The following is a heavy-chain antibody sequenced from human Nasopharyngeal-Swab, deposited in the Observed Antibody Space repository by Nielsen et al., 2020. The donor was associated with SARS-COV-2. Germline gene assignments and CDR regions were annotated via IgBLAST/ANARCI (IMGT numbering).Heavy chain of an antibody. V-gene: IGHV4-34*01. CDR3: ARGVQWLVRRWDYYYYYMDV. J-gene: IGHJ6*03. D-gene: IGHD6-19*01. CDR1: GFTFSSYS. CDR2: IKHSGST. Sequence: GSLRLSCAASGFTFSSYSMNWVRQPPGKGLEWIGEIKHSGSTNYNPPLKSRVTISVDTSKNQFSLKLSSVTAADTAVYYCARGVQWLVRRWDYYYYYMDVWGKGTTVTVSS.